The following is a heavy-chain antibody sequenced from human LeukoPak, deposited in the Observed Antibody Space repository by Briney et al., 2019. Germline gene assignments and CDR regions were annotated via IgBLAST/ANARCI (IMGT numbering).Heavy chain of an antibody. Sequence: ASLKVSCKASGYIFSSYDITWVRQAPGQGLEWMGWISLYNGNTNYAQKIQGRGTMTTDTSTSTAYMELRSLRSDDTAVYYCARNRGGMEGGLFYMDVWGKGTTVTVSS. J-gene: IGHJ6*03. V-gene: IGHV1-18*01. D-gene: IGHD3-10*01. CDR3: ARNRGGMEGGLFYMDV. CDR2: ISLYNGNT. CDR1: GYIFSSYD.